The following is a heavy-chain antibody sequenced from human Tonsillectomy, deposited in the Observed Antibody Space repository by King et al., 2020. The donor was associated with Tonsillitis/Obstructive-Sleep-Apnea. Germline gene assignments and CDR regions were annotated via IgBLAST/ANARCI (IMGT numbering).Heavy chain of an antibody. CDR3: AKEYYYGSGSYGGNWFDP. D-gene: IGHD3-10*01. CDR1: GFTFSSYA. Sequence: VQLVESGGGLVQPGGSLRLSCAASGFTFSSYAMSWVRQAPGKGLEWVSAISGSGGSTYYADSVKGRFTISRDNSKNTLYLQMNSLRAEDTAVYYCAKEYYYGSGSYGGNWFDPWGQGTLVTVSS. V-gene: IGHV3-23*04. CDR2: ISGSGGST. J-gene: IGHJ5*02.